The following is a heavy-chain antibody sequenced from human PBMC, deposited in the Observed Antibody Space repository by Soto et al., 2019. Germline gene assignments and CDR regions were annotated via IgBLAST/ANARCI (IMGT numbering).Heavy chain of an antibody. V-gene: IGHV3-74*01. CDR3: ARVGRGALTHWLVPATYYYYYMDV. CDR1: GFTFSSYW. Sequence: EVQLVESGGGLVQPGGSLRLSCAASGFTFSSYWMHWVRQAPGKGLVWVSRINSDGSSTSYADSVKGRFTISRDNAKNTLYLQMNSLRAEDTAVYYCARVGRGALTHWLVPATYYYYYMDVWGKGTTVTVSS. J-gene: IGHJ6*03. CDR2: INSDGSST. D-gene: IGHD6-19*01.